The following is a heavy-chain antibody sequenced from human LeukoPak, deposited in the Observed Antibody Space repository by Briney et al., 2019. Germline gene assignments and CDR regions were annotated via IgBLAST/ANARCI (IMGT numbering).Heavy chain of an antibody. Sequence: PSETLSLTCTVSGGSISSSSYYWGWIRQPPGKGLEWIGSIYYSGSTYYNPSLKSRVTISVDTSKNQFSLKLSSVTAADTAVYYCARQRYCSSTSCSRGAFDIWGRGTMVTVSS. J-gene: IGHJ3*02. CDR2: IYYSGST. CDR3: ARQRYCSSTSCSRGAFDI. V-gene: IGHV4-39*01. CDR1: GGSISSSSYY. D-gene: IGHD2-2*01.